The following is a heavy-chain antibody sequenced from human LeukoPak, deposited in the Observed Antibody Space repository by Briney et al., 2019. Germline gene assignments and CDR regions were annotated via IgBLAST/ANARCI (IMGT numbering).Heavy chain of an antibody. V-gene: IGHV3-7*01. CDR1: GFTFSSYW. J-gene: IGHJ5*02. Sequence: GGSLRLSCAASGFTFSSYWMSWVRQAPGKGPEWVANIKQDGSEKYYVDSVKGRFTISRDNAKNSLYLQMNSLRAEDTAVYYCARDMRYCSGGSCYDWLDPWGQGTLVTVSS. D-gene: IGHD2-15*01. CDR3: ARDMRYCSGGSCYDWLDP. CDR2: IKQDGSEK.